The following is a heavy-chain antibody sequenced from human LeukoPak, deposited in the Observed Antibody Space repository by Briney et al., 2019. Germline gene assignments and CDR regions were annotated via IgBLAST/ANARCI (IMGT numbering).Heavy chain of an antibody. Sequence: GRSLRLSCAVSGFTFGRFAMNWVLQAPGKGLEWVSIISNSGTTTSYADSVKGRFTISRDNSKNTVYLQMNSLRAEDTALYYCTTESFHYWGQGSLVAVSS. CDR3: TTESFHY. J-gene: IGHJ4*02. D-gene: IGHD3-10*01. CDR2: ISNSGTTT. CDR1: GFTFGRFA. V-gene: IGHV3-23*01.